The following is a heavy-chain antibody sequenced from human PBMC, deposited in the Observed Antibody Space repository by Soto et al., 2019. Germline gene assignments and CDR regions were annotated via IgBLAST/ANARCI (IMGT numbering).Heavy chain of an antibody. CDR1: GGSITGYY. Sequence: QVQLQESGPGLVQPSETLSLTCTVSGGSITGYYWSWIRQPPGKGPEWIGNIHYSGSTNYNPSLKSRVTIPVEPSKTQFSLRLSSVTAAETAVYYCARHSSYSSPLRFDPWGQGTLVTVSS. CDR2: IHYSGST. V-gene: IGHV4-59*08. D-gene: IGHD4-4*01. CDR3: ARHSSYSSPLRFDP. J-gene: IGHJ5*02.